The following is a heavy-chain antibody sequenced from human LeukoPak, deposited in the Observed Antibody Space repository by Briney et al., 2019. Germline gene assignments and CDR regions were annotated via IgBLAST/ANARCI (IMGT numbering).Heavy chain of an antibody. CDR1: GFIFSNYA. D-gene: IGHD1-26*01. V-gene: IGHV3-30*03. CDR2: ISYDGSNK. Sequence: GGSLRLSCAASGFIFSNYAMTWVRQAPGKGLEWVAVISYDGSNKYYADSVKGRFTISRDNSKNTLFLQMNSLRLEDTAVYYCASGAGGWELLTKSTFDYWGQGTLVTVSS. CDR3: ASGAGGWELLTKSTFDY. J-gene: IGHJ4*02.